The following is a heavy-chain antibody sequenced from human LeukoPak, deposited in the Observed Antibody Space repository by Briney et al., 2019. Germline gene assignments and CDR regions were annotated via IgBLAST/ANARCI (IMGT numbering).Heavy chain of an antibody. Sequence: SETLSLTCTVSGASINSGAHYWSWIRQHPGKGPEWIGYIYSSGITYYNPSLKSRVTISVDTSKNQVSLILSSVTAADTAVYFCARDRTGYFFDDWGQGTLVTVSP. V-gene: IGHV4-31*03. J-gene: IGHJ4*02. CDR2: IYSSGIT. CDR1: GASINSGAHY. CDR3: ARDRTGYFFDD.